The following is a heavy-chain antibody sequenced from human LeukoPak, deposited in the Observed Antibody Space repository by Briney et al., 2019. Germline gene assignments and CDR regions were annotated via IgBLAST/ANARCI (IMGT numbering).Heavy chain of an antibody. CDR3: VKSERGWLRLGDAFDI. Sequence: GGPLRLSCSASGFTFSSYAMHWVRQAPGKGLEYVSGISSNGGSTYYADSVKGRFTISRDNSKNTLYLQMSSLRAEDTAVYYCVKSERGWLRLGDAFDIWGQGTMVTVSS. CDR1: GFTFSSYA. D-gene: IGHD5-12*01. J-gene: IGHJ3*02. CDR2: ISSNGGST. V-gene: IGHV3-64D*06.